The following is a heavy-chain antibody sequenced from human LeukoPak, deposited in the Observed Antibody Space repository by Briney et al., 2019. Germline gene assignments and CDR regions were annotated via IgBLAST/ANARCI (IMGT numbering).Heavy chain of an antibody. D-gene: IGHD3-22*01. J-gene: IGHJ4*02. CDR1: GFTFSSYW. CDR2: INSDGSST. CDR3: ARYYYDSSAHYPDY. Sequence: PGGSLRLSCAAPGFTFSSYWMHWVRQVPGKGLVWVSRINSDGSSTNYADSVKGRFSISRDNAKNSMYLQMNRLRAEDTAVYYCARYYYDSSAHYPDYWGQGTLVTVSS. V-gene: IGHV3-74*01.